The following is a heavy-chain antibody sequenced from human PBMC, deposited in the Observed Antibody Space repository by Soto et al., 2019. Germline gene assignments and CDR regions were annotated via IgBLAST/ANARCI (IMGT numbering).Heavy chain of an antibody. CDR1: GFTFSSYA. J-gene: IGHJ4*02. CDR2: ISYDGSNK. CDR3: ARGRFLEWLPFDY. D-gene: IGHD3-3*01. Sequence: QVQLVESGGGVVQPGRSLRLSCAASGFTFSSYAMHWVRQAPGKGLEWVAVISYDGSNKYYADSVKGRFTISRDNSKNTLYLQMNSLRAGDTAVYYCARGRFLEWLPFDYWGQGTLVTVSS. V-gene: IGHV3-30-3*01.